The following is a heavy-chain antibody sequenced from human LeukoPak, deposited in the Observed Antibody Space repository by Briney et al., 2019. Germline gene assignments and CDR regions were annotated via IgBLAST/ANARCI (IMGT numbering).Heavy chain of an antibody. Sequence: GGSLRLSCAASGFTVSNNYMSWVRQAPGKGLEWVSVIYSGGSTYYADSVKGRFTISRDNSKNTLYPQMNSLRAEDTAVYYCAREGGPYRPLDYSGQGTLVTVAS. CDR3: AREGGPYRPLDY. J-gene: IGHJ4*02. CDR1: GFTVSNNY. CDR2: IYSGGST. V-gene: IGHV3-53*01.